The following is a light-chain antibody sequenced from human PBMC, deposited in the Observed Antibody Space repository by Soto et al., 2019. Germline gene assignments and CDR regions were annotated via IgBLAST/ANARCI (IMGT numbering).Light chain of an antibody. Sequence: DIQMTQSPSSLSASVGDRVTITCRASQDISHYLAWYQQKPGKVPKLLIYAASTFHTGVQSRFSGSGSGTVVTLTINSLQCEDVATYYCQKYKSAPNTFGRGTRLEIK. CDR1: QDISHY. CDR2: AAS. J-gene: IGKJ2*01. V-gene: IGKV1-27*01. CDR3: QKYKSAPNT.